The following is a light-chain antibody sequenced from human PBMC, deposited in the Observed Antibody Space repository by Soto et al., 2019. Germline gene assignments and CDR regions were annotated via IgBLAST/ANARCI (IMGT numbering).Light chain of an antibody. Sequence: EIEVTQSPATLSLSPGERATLSCRTSQSVGSYLAWYQKKPGQAPSRLIYDASNRATGIPARFSGGGSGRDFTLTMSSLEPEDFPVYYCQQRSNWPPLTFGGGTKVEI. J-gene: IGKJ4*01. CDR1: QSVGSY. CDR2: DAS. CDR3: QQRSNWPPLT. V-gene: IGKV3-11*02.